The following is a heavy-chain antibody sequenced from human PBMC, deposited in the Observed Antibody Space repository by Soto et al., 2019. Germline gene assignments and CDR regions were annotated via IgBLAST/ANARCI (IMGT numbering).Heavy chain of an antibody. CDR2: IYYSGST. D-gene: IGHD3-3*01. J-gene: IGHJ5*02. CDR1: GGSISSGSYY. CDR3: ARQKYYDVLSGYSKNWFDP. Sequence: SETLSLTCTVPGGSISSGSYYWVWIRQPPGKGLEWIGSIYYSGSTYYNPSLKSRVTMSVDTSKNQFSLSLSSVTAADTAVYYCARQKYYDVLSGYSKNWFDPWGQGTLVTVSS. V-gene: IGHV4-39*01.